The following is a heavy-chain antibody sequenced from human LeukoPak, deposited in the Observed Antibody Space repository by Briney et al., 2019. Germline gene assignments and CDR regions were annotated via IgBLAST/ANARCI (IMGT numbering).Heavy chain of an antibody. Sequence: PGGSLRLSCAASGFTFSSYWMSWVRQAPGKGLEWVANIKQDGSEKYYVDSVKGRFTISRDNAKNSLYLQMNSLRAEDTAVYYCARAFRSAYHCMGFWGQGTQVTVSS. D-gene: IGHD3-3*01. J-gene: IGHJ4*02. CDR3: ARAFRSAYHCMGF. CDR2: IKQDGSEK. V-gene: IGHV3-7*01. CDR1: GFTFSSYW.